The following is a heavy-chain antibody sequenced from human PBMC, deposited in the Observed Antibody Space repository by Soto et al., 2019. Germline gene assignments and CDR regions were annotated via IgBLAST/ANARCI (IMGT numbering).Heavy chain of an antibody. J-gene: IGHJ5*02. D-gene: IGHD3-16*01. CDR1: GGSFSGYY. CDR3: ARGTSAGATFIPWFDP. Sequence: SETLSLTCAVYGGSFSGYYWSWIRQPPGKGLEWIGEINHSGSTNYNPSLKSRVTISVDTSKNQFSLKLSSVTAADTAVYYCARGTSAGATFIPWFDPWGQGTLVTVS. CDR2: INHSGST. V-gene: IGHV4-34*01.